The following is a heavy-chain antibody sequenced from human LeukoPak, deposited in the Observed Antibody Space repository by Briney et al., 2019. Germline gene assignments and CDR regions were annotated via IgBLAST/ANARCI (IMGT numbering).Heavy chain of an antibody. Sequence: RGSLRLSCAASGLTFSSYAMSWVRQAPGKGLEWVSAISGSGGSTYYADSVKGRFTISRDNSKNTLYLQMNSLRAEDTAVYYCAKVAAAGPAPFYDSWGQGTLVTVSS. CDR3: AKVAAAGPAPFYDS. CDR2: ISGSGGST. D-gene: IGHD6-13*01. CDR1: GLTFSSYA. J-gene: IGHJ4*02. V-gene: IGHV3-23*01.